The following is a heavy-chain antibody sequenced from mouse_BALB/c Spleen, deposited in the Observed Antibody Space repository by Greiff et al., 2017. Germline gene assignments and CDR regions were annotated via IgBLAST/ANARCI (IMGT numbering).Heavy chain of an antibody. J-gene: IGHJ3*01. CDR2: INPGSGGT. CDR3: AREGNYGNYAY. D-gene: IGHD2-1*01. CDR1: GYAFTNYL. V-gene: IGHV1-54*03. Sequence: VMLVESGAELVRPGTSVKVSCKASGYAFTNYLIEWVKQRPGQGLEWIGVINPGSGGTNYNEKFKGKATLTADKSSSTAYMQLSSLTSDNSAVYFCAREGNYGNYAYWGQGTLVTVSA.